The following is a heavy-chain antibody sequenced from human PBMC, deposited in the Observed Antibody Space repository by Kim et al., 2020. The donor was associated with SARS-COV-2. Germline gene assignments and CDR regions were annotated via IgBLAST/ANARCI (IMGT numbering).Heavy chain of an antibody. D-gene: IGHD3-10*01. V-gene: IGHV4-34*01. Sequence: SETLSLTFAVYGGSFSGYYWSWIRQPPGKGLEWIGEINHSGSTNYNPSLKSRVTISVDTSKNQFSLKLSSVTAADTAVYYCARGLEDYYGSGRYYKGALSSHLNWFDPWGQGTLVTVSS. CDR1: GGSFSGYY. CDR2: INHSGST. J-gene: IGHJ5*02. CDR3: ARGLEDYYGSGRYYKGALSSHLNWFDP.